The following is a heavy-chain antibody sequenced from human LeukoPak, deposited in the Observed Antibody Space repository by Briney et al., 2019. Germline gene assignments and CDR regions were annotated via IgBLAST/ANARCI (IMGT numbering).Heavy chain of an antibody. J-gene: IGHJ4*02. CDR1: GYTFSDYY. CDR3: ARAGWEPHYFDY. CDR2: ISSSGNTI. V-gene: IGHV3-11*01. Sequence: SGGCLRLSRAASGYTFSDYYMSWIRQAPGKGREWGSYISSSGNTICYADSVKRRLTISRQNDKHALYLQMNSLRAEDTAVYYCARAGWEPHYFDYWRQPALVAVCS. D-gene: IGHD1-26*01.